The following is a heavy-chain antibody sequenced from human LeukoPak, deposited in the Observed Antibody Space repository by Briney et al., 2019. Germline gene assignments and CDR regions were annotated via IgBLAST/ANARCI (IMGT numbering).Heavy chain of an antibody. CDR2: IFSDGTGI. J-gene: IGHJ4*02. D-gene: IGHD5/OR15-5a*01. Sequence: GGALRLSCAVSGFSFSDYWMHWGRQAPGKGLVWVSRIFSDGTGINYADFVKGRFTISRDNVENTLYLQMNSLRAEDTAVYYCVRGLLDYWGQGTRVTVSS. CDR1: GFSFSDYW. CDR3: VRGLLDY. V-gene: IGHV3-74*01.